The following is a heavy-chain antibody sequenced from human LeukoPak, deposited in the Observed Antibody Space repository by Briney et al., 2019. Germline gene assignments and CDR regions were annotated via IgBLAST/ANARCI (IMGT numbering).Heavy chain of an antibody. Sequence: SETLSLTCTVSGGSISSGDYYWSWIRQPPGKGLEWIGYIYYSGSTYYNPSLKSRVTISVDTSKNQFSLKLSSVTAADTAVYYCARDHGYSYVGDAFDIWGQGTMVTVSS. CDR1: GGSISSGDYY. V-gene: IGHV4-30-4*01. J-gene: IGHJ3*02. CDR3: ARDHGYSYVGDAFDI. D-gene: IGHD5-18*01. CDR2: IYYSGST.